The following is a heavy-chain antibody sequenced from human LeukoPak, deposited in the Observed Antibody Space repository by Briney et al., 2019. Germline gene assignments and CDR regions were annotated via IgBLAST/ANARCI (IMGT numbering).Heavy chain of an antibody. CDR1: GFTFSSYG. Sequence: GSLRLSCAASGFTFSSYGIHWVRQAPGEGLGWVSFISYDGSNKYYADSVKGRFTISRDNSKNTLYLQMNSLRAEDTAVYYCAKRAEAVAGYYGMDVWGQGTTVTVSS. CDR2: ISYDGSNK. V-gene: IGHV3-30*18. J-gene: IGHJ6*02. CDR3: AKRAEAVAGYYGMDV. D-gene: IGHD6-19*01.